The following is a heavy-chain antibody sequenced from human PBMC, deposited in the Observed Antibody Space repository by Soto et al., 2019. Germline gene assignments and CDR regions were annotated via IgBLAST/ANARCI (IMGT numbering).Heavy chain of an antibody. D-gene: IGHD3-22*01. CDR1: GYTFTSHT. J-gene: IGHJ4*02. CDR3: AGEGGHYYDSSGYYPFDY. Sequence: QVQLVQSGAEVKKPGAAVKISCKAAGYTFTSHTIHWVRQAPGQRLEWMGWINAGGNTKYSQSFQGRVTITRDTSASTAYMDLSSLRSEDTAVYYCAGEGGHYYDSSGYYPFDYWGQGTLVTVSS. V-gene: IGHV1-3*01. CDR2: INAGGNT.